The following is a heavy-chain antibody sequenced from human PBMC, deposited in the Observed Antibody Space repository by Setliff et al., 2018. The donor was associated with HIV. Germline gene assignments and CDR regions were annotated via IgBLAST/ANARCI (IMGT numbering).Heavy chain of an antibody. J-gene: IGHJ6*03. CDR3: ARAYDYSNYFHYYMDV. CDR2: IYYSGST. CDR1: GDSISDYY. V-gene: IGHV4-59*01. Sequence: SETLSLTCNVSGDSISDYYWTWIRQPPGKGLEWIGYIYYSGSTNYNPSLKSRVTISVDTSKNQFSLKLGSLTAADTAVYYCARAYDYSNYFHYYMDVWGKGTTVTVSS. D-gene: IGHD4-4*01.